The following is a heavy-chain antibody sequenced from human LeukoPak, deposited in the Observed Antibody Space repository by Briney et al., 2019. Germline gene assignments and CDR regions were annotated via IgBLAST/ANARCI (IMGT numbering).Heavy chain of an antibody. CDR1: GFTFSSYE. CDR2: INHSGST. V-gene: IGHV4-34*01. CDR3: ASKATTVTLRYYYYMDV. J-gene: IGHJ6*03. Sequence: GSLRLSCAASGFTFSSYEMNWVRQAPGKGLEWIGEINHSGSTNYNPSLKSRVTISVDTSKNQFSLKLSSVTAADTAVYYCASKATTVTLRYYYYMDVWGKGTTVTISS. D-gene: IGHD4-17*01.